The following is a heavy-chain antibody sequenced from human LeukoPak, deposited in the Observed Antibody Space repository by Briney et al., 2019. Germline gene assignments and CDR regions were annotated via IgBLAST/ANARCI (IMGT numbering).Heavy chain of an antibody. CDR3: ARPDDYGGKPAAFDI. Sequence: GESLKISGKGSGYSFSKYGIGWVRQMPGKGLELMGIISPGDSDTRYSPSFEGQVTISADKSISTAYLQWSSLKASDTAIYYCARPDDYGGKPAAFDIWGQGTLVTVSS. CDR2: ISPGDSDT. J-gene: IGHJ3*02. CDR1: GYSFSKYG. D-gene: IGHD4-23*01. V-gene: IGHV5-51*01.